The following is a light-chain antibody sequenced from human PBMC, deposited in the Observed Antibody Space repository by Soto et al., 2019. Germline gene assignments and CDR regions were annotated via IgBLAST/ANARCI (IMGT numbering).Light chain of an antibody. CDR1: NNDIGGYNY. V-gene: IGLV2-14*01. J-gene: IGLJ1*01. CDR2: ELT. CDR3: SSYTSSATYV. Sequence: QSVLTQPASVSGSPGQSITISCTGTNNDIGGYNYVSWYQQHPGKAPKLVIYELTNRPSGVSNRFSGSKSGNTASLTISGLQAEDEADYCCSSYTSSATYVFGTGTKVTVL.